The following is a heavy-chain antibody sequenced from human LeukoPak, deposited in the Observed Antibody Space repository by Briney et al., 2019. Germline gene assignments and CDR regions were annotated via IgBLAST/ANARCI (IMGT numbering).Heavy chain of an antibody. CDR3: ARDVVVVAIGAFDI. CDR1: GGTFSSYA. CDR2: IIPIFGTA. D-gene: IGHD2-15*01. V-gene: IGHV1-69*13. J-gene: IGHJ3*02. Sequence: SVKVSCKASGGTFSSYAISWVRQAPGQGLEWMGGIIPIFGTANYAQKFQGRVTITADESTSTAYMELCSLRSEDTAVYYCARDVVVVAIGAFDIWGQGTMVTVSS.